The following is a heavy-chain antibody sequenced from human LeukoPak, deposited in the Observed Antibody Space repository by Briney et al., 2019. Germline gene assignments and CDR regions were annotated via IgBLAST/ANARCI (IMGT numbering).Heavy chain of an antibody. CDR3: AKVGGSGWRFDY. V-gene: IGHV3-23*01. J-gene: IGHJ4*02. D-gene: IGHD6-19*01. CDR1: GFTFSSYA. CDR2: ISGSGGST. Sequence: GGSLRLSCAASGFTFSSYAMSWVRQAPGKGLEWVSAISGSGGSTYYADSVKGRFTISRDNSKNTLYLQMNSLRAEDTGVYYCAKVGGSGWRFDYWGQGTLVTVSS.